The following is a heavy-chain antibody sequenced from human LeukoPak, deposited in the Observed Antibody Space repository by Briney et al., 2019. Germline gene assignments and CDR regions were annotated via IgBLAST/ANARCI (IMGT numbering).Heavy chain of an antibody. CDR3: AREVGIVVVPAALGRRHGMDV. J-gene: IGHJ6*02. Sequence: PGGSLRLSCAASGFTFSSYSMNWVRQAPGNGLEWVSSISSSSSYIYYADSVKGRFTISRDNAKNSLYLQMNSLRAEDTAVYYCAREVGIVVVPAALGRRHGMDVWGQGTTVTVSS. D-gene: IGHD2-2*01. V-gene: IGHV3-21*01. CDR1: GFTFSSYS. CDR2: ISSSSSYI.